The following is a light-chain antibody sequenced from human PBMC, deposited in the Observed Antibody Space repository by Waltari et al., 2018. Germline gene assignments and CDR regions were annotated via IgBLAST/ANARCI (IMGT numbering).Light chain of an antibody. CDR1: SSDVGSYNL. Sequence: QSALTQPASVSGSPGQSITVSCTGTSSDVGSYNLVSWYQQHPGKAPKLMIYEGSERPAGVSNGFCCSKSGNTASLTISGLQAEDEADYYCCSYAGSSTLLFGGGTKVTVL. V-gene: IGLV2-23*01. CDR2: EGS. J-gene: IGLJ2*01. CDR3: CSYAGSSTLL.